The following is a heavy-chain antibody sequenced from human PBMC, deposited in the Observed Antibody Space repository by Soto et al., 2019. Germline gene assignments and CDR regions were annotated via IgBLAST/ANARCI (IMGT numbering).Heavy chain of an antibody. V-gene: IGHV1-3*01. J-gene: IGHJ4*02. CDR1: GYTFTSYA. Sequence: QVQLVQSGAEVKKPGASVKVSCKASGYTFTSYAMHWVRQAPGQRLESMGWINAGNGNTKYSQKFQGRVTITRDTSASTAYMELSSLRSEDTAVYYCARGPGGPDGPGDYWGQGTLVTVSS. CDR3: ARGPGGPDGPGDY. CDR2: INAGNGNT. D-gene: IGHD2-15*01.